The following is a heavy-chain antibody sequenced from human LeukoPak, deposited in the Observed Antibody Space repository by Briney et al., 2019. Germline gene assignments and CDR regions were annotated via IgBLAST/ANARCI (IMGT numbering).Heavy chain of an antibody. CDR3: ASAGSYWVDY. J-gene: IGHJ4*02. D-gene: IGHD1-26*01. CDR2: TYYGGST. Sequence: SETLSLTCTVSGASITSSSYYCGWIRHPPRRRREWIGSTYYGGSTYYTPSLEGRVTISVDTSKNQFSLKLTSVTAADTAVYYCASAGSYWVDYWGQGTLVTVSS. CDR1: GASITSSSYY. V-gene: IGHV4-39*01.